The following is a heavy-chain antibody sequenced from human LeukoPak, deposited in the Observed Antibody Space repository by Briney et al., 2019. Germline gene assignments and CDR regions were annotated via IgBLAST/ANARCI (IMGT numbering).Heavy chain of an antibody. V-gene: IGHV3-30*01. Sequence: GGSLRLSCAASGFTFSSYAMHWVRQTPGKGLEWVAVISYDGSNKYYADSVKGRFTISRDNSKNTLYLQMNSLRAKDTAVYYCARDEKDCSSTSCLYYYYYYMDVWGKGTAVTVSS. D-gene: IGHD2-2*01. CDR2: ISYDGSNK. CDR3: ARDEKDCSSTSCLYYYYYYMDV. J-gene: IGHJ6*03. CDR1: GFTFSSYA.